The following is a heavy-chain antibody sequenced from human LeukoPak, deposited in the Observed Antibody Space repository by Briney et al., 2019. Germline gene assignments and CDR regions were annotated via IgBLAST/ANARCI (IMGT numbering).Heavy chain of an antibody. D-gene: IGHD6-19*01. Sequence: SETLSLTCTVSGGSISSYYWSWIRQPPGKGLEWIGYIYYSGSTNYNPSLKSRVAISVDTSKNQFSLKLSSVTAADTAVYYCARECRGWPCVAFDIWGQGTMVTVSS. J-gene: IGHJ3*02. V-gene: IGHV4-59*12. CDR2: IYYSGST. CDR1: GGSISSYY. CDR3: ARECRGWPCVAFDI.